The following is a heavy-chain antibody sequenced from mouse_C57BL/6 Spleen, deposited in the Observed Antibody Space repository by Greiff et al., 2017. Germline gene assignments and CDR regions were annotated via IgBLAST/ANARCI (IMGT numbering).Heavy chain of an antibody. CDR1: GYTFTDHT. CDR2: IYPRDGST. V-gene: IGHV1-78*01. Sequence: QVQLQQSDAELVKPGASVKISCTVSGYTFTDHTIHWMKQRPEQGLEWIGYIYPRDGSTKYHEKFKGKATLTADKSSSTVYMELSRLTSEDSAVYFCARHEPRGEAMDYWGQGTSVTVSS. J-gene: IGHJ4*01. CDR3: ARHEPRGEAMDY.